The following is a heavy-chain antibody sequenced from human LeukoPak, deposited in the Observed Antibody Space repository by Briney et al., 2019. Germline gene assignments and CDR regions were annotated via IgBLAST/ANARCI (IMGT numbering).Heavy chain of an antibody. D-gene: IGHD3-10*01. Sequence: ASVKVSCKASGYTFTSYYMHWVRQAPGQGLEWMGIINPSGGSTSYAQKFQGRVTMTRDTSTSTVYMELSSLRSEDTAVYYCARLRGSGSYLKNWFDPWGQGTLVTVSS. CDR3: ARLRGSGSYLKNWFDP. CDR1: GYTFTSYY. J-gene: IGHJ5*02. CDR2: INPSGGST. V-gene: IGHV1-46*01.